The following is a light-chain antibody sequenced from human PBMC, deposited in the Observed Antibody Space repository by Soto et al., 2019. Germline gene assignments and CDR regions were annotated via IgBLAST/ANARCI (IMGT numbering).Light chain of an antibody. CDR3: QQSYSTPHT. CDR2: SAS. J-gene: IGKJ2*01. CDR1: QRVSHY. V-gene: IGKV1-39*01. Sequence: DVQMTQSPSSLSASVGDRVAITCRASQRVSHYLNWYQQKTGAAPRLLIYSASNLQSGVPSRFSGSGSGTDFTLTINSLQPEDFATYYCQQSYSTPHTFGQGTKVDI.